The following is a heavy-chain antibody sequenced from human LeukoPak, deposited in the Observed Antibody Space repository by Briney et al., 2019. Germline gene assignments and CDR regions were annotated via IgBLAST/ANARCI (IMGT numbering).Heavy chain of an antibody. Sequence: GGSLRLSCAASGFTFSSYVMSWVRQAPGKGLEWVSAISGSGATTYYADSVKGRFTISRDNSKNTLYLQMNSLRAEDTAVYYCAKGSFADPFDIWGQGIMVTVSS. CDR3: AKGSFADPFDI. V-gene: IGHV3-23*01. D-gene: IGHD3-10*01. CDR2: ISGSGATT. CDR1: GFTFSSYV. J-gene: IGHJ3*02.